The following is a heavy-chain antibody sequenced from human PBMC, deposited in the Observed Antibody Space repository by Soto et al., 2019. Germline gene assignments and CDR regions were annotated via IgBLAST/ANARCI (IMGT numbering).Heavy chain of an antibody. CDR1: GFTVNSDY. V-gene: IGHV3-53*02. CDR2: IYAGGST. CDR3: ARSFDYGYIHH. J-gene: IGHJ4*02. D-gene: IGHD3-10*01. Sequence: VPLVETGGGLTQPGGSLRLSCENSGFTVNSDYMSWVRQAPGKGLEWVSIIYAGGSTYYADSVRGRFTISSDNSRNTLYLQMNSLRVEDTAVYYCARSFDYGYIHHWGQGTLVTVSS.